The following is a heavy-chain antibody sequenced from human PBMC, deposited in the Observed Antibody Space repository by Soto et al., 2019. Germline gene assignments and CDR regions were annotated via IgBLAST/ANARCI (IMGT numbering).Heavy chain of an antibody. CDR3: ARVLRERRLGIGYYYMDV. V-gene: IGHV4-4*02. D-gene: IGHD3-16*01. CDR2: IYHSGST. CDR1: SGSISSSNW. J-gene: IGHJ6*03. Sequence: SETLSLTCAVSSGSISSSNWWSWVRQPPGKGLEWIGEIYHSGSTNYNPSLKSRVTISVDKSKNQFSLKLSSVTAADTAVYYCARVLRERRLGIGYYYMDVWGKGTTVTVSS.